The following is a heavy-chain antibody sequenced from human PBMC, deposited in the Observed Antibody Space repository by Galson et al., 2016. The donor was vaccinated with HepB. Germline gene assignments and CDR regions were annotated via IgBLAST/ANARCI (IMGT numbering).Heavy chain of an antibody. J-gene: IGHJ4*02. CDR3: TTTGGYLRY. CDR2: IASKTDGGTT. D-gene: IGHD4-23*01. CDR1: GFTFSDAW. Sequence: SLRLSCAASGFTFSDAWMSWVRQAAEKGLEWVGRIASKTDGGTTDYAAPVKGRFTISRDDSKNTLYLQMTSLRTEDTAVYCCTTTGGYLRYWGQGILVTASS. V-gene: IGHV3-15*04.